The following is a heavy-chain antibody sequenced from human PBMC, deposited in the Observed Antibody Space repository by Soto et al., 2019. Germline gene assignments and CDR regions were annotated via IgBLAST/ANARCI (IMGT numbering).Heavy chain of an antibody. CDR1: GFTFSSYG. CDR2: ISYDGSNK. Sequence: QVQLVESGGGVVQPGRSLRLSCAASGFTFSSYGMHWVRQAPGKGLEWVAVISYDGSNKYYADSVKGRFTISRDNSKNTLYLQMNSLRAEDTAVYYCAKERGAGDVWGQGTTVTVSS. CDR3: AKERGAGDV. J-gene: IGHJ6*02. V-gene: IGHV3-30*18.